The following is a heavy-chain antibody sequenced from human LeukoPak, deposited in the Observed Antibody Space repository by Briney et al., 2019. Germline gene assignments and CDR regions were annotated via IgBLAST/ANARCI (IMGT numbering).Heavy chain of an antibody. CDR3: ASSRYFDWLLPFDY. D-gene: IGHD3-9*01. J-gene: IGHJ4*02. V-gene: IGHV4-59*01. Sequence: PSETLSLTCAVYGGSISSYYWSWIRQPPGKGLEWIGYIYYSGSTNYNPSLKSRVTISVDTSKNQFSLKLSSVTAADTAVYYCASSRYFDWLLPFDYWGQGTLVTVSS. CDR2: IYYSGST. CDR1: GGSISSYY.